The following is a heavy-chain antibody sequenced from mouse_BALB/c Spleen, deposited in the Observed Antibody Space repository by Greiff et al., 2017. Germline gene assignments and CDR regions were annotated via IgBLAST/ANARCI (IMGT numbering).Heavy chain of an antibody. J-gene: IGHJ4*01. Sequence: VKLVESGPELVKPGASVRISCKASGYSFTSYYIHWVKQRPGQGLEWIGWIYPGNVNTKYNEKFKGKATLTADKSSSTAYMQLSSLTSEDSAVYFCARGGGYDYAMDYWGQGTSVTVSS. D-gene: IGHD2-2*01. CDR3: ARGGGYDYAMDY. CDR2: IYPGNVNT. V-gene: IGHV1S56*01. CDR1: GYSFTSYY.